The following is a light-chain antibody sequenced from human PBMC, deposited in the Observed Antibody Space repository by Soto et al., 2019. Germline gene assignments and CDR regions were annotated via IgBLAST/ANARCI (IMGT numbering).Light chain of an antibody. CDR2: AAA. CDR3: QQLNSYPIT. Sequence: DISLTQSPSFLSASVGDRVTITCRASEDILSHLAWYQQKPGKAPNLLIYAAAYLQSGVPSRFSGSRSETEFTLTITSLQPEDFATYYCQQLNSYPITFGQGTRLEIK. V-gene: IGKV1-9*01. J-gene: IGKJ5*01. CDR1: EDILSH.